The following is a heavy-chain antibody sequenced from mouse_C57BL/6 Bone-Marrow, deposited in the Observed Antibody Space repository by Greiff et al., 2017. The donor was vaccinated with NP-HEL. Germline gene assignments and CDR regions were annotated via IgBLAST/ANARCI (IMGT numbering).Heavy chain of an antibody. V-gene: IGHV1-19*01. D-gene: IGHD3-1*01. Sequence: VQLQQSGPVLVKPGASVKMSCKASGYTFTDYYMNWVKQSHGKSLEWIGVINPYNGGTSYNQKFKGKATLTVDKSSSTAYMELNSLTSEDSAVYYCARGGLKFAYWGQGTLVTVSA. CDR3: ARGGLKFAY. J-gene: IGHJ3*01. CDR1: GYTFTDYY. CDR2: INPYNGGT.